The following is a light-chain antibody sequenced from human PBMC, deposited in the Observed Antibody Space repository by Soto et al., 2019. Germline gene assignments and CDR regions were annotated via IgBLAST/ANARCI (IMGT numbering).Light chain of an antibody. V-gene: IGLV6-57*02. CDR2: EDN. Sequence: NFMLTQPHSVSESPGKTVTISCTGSSGSIASNYVQWYQQRPGSAPTTVIYEDNQRPSGVPDRFSGSIDSSSNSASLTISGLKTADEADYYCQSYDSSNRGAVFGGGTQLTVL. J-gene: IGLJ7*01. CDR1: SGSIASNY. CDR3: QSYDSSNRGAV.